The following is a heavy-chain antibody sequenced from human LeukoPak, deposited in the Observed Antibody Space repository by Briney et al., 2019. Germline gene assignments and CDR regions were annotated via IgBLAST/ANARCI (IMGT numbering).Heavy chain of an antibody. V-gene: IGHV4-39*07. CDR2: IYYTGTT. CDR1: GGSISSSLYF. Sequence: NPSETLSLTCSVSGGSISSSLYFWGWIRQPPGKGLEWIGNIYYTGTTYYKPSFNSRVTILVDTSKNQFSLKLRSVTAADTAVYCVTLRKRGGAFDNWGQGTMVTVSS. CDR3: TLRKRGGAFDN. J-gene: IGHJ3*02. D-gene: IGHD2-21*02.